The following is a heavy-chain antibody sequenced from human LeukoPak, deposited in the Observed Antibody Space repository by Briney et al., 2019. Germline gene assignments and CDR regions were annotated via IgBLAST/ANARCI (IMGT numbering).Heavy chain of an antibody. CDR3: ARGRASSYGDPFDY. J-gene: IGHJ4*02. V-gene: IGHV3-23*01. CDR2: ISGSGGST. D-gene: IGHD5-18*01. CDR1: GFTFSSYA. Sequence: GGSLRLSCTASGFTFSSYAMSWVRQAPGKGLEWVSAISGSGGSTYYADSVKGRFTISRDNAKNSLFLQMNSLRAEDTAVYYCARGRASSYGDPFDYWGQGTLVTVSS.